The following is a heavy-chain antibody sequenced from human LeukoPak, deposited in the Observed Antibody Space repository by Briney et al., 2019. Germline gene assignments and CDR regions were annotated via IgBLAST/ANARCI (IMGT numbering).Heavy chain of an antibody. CDR1: GGSSSNYA. Sequence: GTSVKVSCKASGGSSSNYAINWVRQAPGQGLEWMGRIIPIFGTTNYAQKFQGRVTINTDESTNTAYMELSSLRSEDTAVYYCATYTFRDDYNGGWGQGTLVTVSS. J-gene: IGHJ4*02. D-gene: IGHD5-24*01. CDR3: ATYTFRDDYNGG. V-gene: IGHV1-69*05. CDR2: IIPIFGTT.